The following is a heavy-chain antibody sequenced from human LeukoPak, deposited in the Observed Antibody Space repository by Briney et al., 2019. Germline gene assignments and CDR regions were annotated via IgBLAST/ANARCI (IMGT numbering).Heavy chain of an antibody. D-gene: IGHD3-10*01. J-gene: IGHJ4*02. CDR3: AKLMRGSGSYFPPSDY. CDR1: GFTFSDYY. CDR2: ISGSGSTT. Sequence: GGSLRLSCAASGFTFSDYYMSWIRQAPGQGLEFVSYISGSGSTTYYADSVEGRFTISRDNAKSSLFLQMNNLRAEDTAVYYCAKLMRGSGSYFPPSDYWGQGALVTASS. V-gene: IGHV3-11*01.